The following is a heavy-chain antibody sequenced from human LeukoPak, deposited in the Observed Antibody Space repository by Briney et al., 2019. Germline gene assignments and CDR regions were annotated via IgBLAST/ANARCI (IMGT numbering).Heavy chain of an antibody. Sequence: ASVKVSCKASGFTFTDYYIHWVRQAPGQGLEWLGWVNPDSGGTNYAQKFQGRVTMTRDTSISTAYMELSRLRSDDTAVYYCARQGFGSGSSPWGQGTLVTVSS. D-gene: IGHD3-10*01. J-gene: IGHJ5*02. CDR3: ARQGFGSGSSP. V-gene: IGHV1-2*02. CDR1: GFTFTDYY. CDR2: VNPDSGGT.